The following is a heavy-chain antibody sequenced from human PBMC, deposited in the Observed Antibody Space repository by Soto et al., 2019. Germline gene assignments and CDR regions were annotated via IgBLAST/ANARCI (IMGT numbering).Heavy chain of an antibody. J-gene: IGHJ4*02. CDR2: ISSSSSYT. Sequence: GGSLRLSCAASGFTFSDYYMSWIRQAPGKGLEWVSYISSSSSYTNYADSVKGRFTISRDNAKNSLYLQMNSLRAEDTAVYYCARVDDSSGYPDPFDYWGQGTLVTVSS. D-gene: IGHD3-22*01. CDR3: ARVDDSSGYPDPFDY. V-gene: IGHV3-11*06. CDR1: GFTFSDYY.